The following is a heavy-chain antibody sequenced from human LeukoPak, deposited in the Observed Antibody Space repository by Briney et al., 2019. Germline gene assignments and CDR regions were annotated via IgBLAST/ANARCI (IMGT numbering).Heavy chain of an antibody. V-gene: IGHV3-30-3*01. CDR2: ISYDGSNK. J-gene: IGHJ4*02. D-gene: IGHD3-10*01. Sequence: GGSLRLSCAASGFTFSSYAMHWVRQAPGKGLEWVAVISYDGSNKYYADSVKGRFTISRDNSKNTLYLQMNSLRAEDTALYHCARDRGSRLPYYFDYWGQGTLVTVSS. CDR3: ARDRGSRLPYYFDY. CDR1: GFTFSSYA.